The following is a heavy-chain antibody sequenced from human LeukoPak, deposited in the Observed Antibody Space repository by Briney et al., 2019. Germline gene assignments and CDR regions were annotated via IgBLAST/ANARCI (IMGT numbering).Heavy chain of an antibody. Sequence: PGGSLRLSCTASGFTFGDYDMSWFRQAPGKGLEWVGFIRSKAYGGTTEYAASVKGRFTISRDDSKSIAYLQMNSLKTEDTAVYYCTRGGPLDLDDSNFDYWGQGTLVTVSS. CDR1: GFTFGDYD. D-gene: IGHD1-1*01. J-gene: IGHJ4*02. CDR3: TRGGPLDLDDSNFDY. CDR2: IRSKAYGGTT. V-gene: IGHV3-49*03.